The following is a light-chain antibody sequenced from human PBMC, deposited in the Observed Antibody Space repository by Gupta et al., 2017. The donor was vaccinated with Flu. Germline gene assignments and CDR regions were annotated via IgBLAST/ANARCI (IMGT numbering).Light chain of an antibody. V-gene: IGLV2-8*01. CDR1: SSDIGGYNY. Sequence: QSALTQPPSASGSPGQSVTISCTGTSSDIGGYNYVSWYQQHPGKAPQLIIYEVSKRPSGVPDRFSGSKSGNTASLTVSGLQAEDEADYYCSSYGGSNNFVFGSGTKVTVL. J-gene: IGLJ1*01. CDR2: EVS. CDR3: SSYGGSNNFV.